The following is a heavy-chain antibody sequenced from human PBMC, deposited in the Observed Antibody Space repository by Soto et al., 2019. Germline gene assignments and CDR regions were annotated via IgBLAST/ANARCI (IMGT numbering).Heavy chain of an antibody. J-gene: IGHJ4*02. CDR3: TKGYYYDTCGYFDS. CDR1: GFTFSSYA. CDR2: ISAGGGRT. Sequence: PGGSLRLSCAASGFTFSSYAMGWVHQAPGKGLLLVSTISAGGGRTYYVDSVKGRFTISRGNSKNTLYLQMNSLRAEDTAVYYCTKGYYYDTCGYFDSWGQGTLVTVSS. V-gene: IGHV3-23*01. D-gene: IGHD3-22*01.